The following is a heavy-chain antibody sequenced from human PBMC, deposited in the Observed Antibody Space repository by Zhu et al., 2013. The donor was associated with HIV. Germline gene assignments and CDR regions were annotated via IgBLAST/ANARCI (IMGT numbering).Heavy chain of an antibody. D-gene: IGHD3-3*01. Sequence: QVQLVQSGAEVKXPGASVKVSCKASGYIFTGYYMHWVRQAPGQGLEWMGWINPNSGGTNYPQKFHGRVTMTRDTSISTAYLEVSRLRSDDTAVYYCAGPLNDFWSGLGYWGQGTLVTVSS. CDR1: GYIFTGYY. CDR3: AGPLNDFWSGLGY. V-gene: IGHV1-2*02. CDR2: INPNSGGT. J-gene: IGHJ4*02.